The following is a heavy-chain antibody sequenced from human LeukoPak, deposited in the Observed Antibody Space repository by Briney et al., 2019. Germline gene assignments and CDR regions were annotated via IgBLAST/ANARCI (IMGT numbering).Heavy chain of an antibody. J-gene: IGHJ4*02. V-gene: IGHV4-39*01. CDR2: IYYSGST. CDR1: GGSISSSSYY. Sequence: SETLSLTCTVSGGSISSSSYYWGWIRQPPGKGLEWIGSIYYSGSTYYNPSLKSRDTISVDTSKNQFSLKLSSVTAADTAVYYCARQPDSSGYGFDYWGQGTLVTVSS. D-gene: IGHD3-22*01. CDR3: ARQPDSSGYGFDY.